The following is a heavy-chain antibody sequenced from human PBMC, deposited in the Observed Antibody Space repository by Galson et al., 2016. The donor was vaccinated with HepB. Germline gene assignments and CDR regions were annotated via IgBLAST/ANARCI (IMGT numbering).Heavy chain of an antibody. CDR3: AREKPMRARALDY. D-gene: IGHD1-26*01. CDR1: GFTFNNFW. J-gene: IGHJ4*02. Sequence: SLRLSCAASGFTFNNFWMSWVRQAPGKGLEWVANINQDGSAKQYVDFVKGRFTIPRDNAKNSLYLQMNSLRAEDTAVYFCAREKPMRARALDYWGQGTPVTVSS. V-gene: IGHV3-7*03. CDR2: INQDGSAK.